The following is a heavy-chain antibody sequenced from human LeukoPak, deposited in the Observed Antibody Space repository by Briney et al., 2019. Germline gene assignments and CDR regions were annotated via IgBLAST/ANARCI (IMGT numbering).Heavy chain of an antibody. J-gene: IGHJ4*02. Sequence: ASVKVSCLAIGYIFTDYYMHWVRQSPGQGLEWMGVITPRDGSTGYAQKFQDRVSMTRDTSTSTVYMELSSLKSEDTAIYYCARPASDGSGWFAKWGQGTLVTVSS. CDR1: GYIFTDYY. CDR3: ARPASDGSGWFAK. D-gene: IGHD6-19*01. CDR2: ITPRDGST. V-gene: IGHV1-46*03.